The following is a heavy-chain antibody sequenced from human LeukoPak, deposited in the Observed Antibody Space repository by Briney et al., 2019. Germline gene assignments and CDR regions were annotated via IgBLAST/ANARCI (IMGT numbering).Heavy chain of an antibody. Sequence: GESLKISRKGSGYSFTSYWLGWVPPVPGKGLEFMGIIYPGDSDTRYSPSFQGQVTLSADQSISLAYPPSGRPQSSEPALYFFARYPGEVGATDQYFMDVWGKGTTVTVSS. J-gene: IGHJ6*03. CDR1: GYSFTSYW. V-gene: IGHV5-51*01. CDR2: IYPGDSDT. D-gene: IGHD1-26*01. CDR3: ARYPGEVGATDQYFMDV.